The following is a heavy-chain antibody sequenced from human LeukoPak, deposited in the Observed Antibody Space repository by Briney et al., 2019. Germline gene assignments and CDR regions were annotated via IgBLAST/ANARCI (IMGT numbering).Heavy chain of an antibody. V-gene: IGHV3-23*01. CDR1: GFTFSSYG. CDR3: GKDLSGYGPYWYFDL. J-gene: IGHJ2*01. D-gene: IGHD6-25*01. Sequence: PGGTLRLSCAASGFTFSSYGMSWVRQAPGKGLEWVSSISGSVGTIYYADSVKGRFTISRDNSKNTLYLQMNNLRAEDSAVYYCGKDLSGYGPYWYFDLWGRGTMVTVSS. CDR2: ISGSVGTI.